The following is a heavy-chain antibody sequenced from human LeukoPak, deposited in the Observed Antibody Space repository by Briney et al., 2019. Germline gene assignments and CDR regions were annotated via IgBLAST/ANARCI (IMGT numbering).Heavy chain of an antibody. CDR1: GFAFSSYG. Sequence: GGSLRLSCAASGFAFSSYGMHWVRQAPGKGLEWVAVISYDGSNKYYADSVKGRFTISGDNSKNTLYLQMNSLRAEDTAVYYCANFGFPGAYGDYEIDYWGQGTLVTVSS. CDR3: ANFGFPGAYGDYEIDY. V-gene: IGHV3-30*18. D-gene: IGHD4-17*01. J-gene: IGHJ4*02. CDR2: ISYDGSNK.